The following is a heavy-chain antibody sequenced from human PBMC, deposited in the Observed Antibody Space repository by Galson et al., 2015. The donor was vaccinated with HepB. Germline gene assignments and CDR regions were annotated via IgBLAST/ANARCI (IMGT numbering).Heavy chain of an antibody. V-gene: IGHV3-49*03. CDR1: GFTFGDYA. CDR2: IRSKTYGGTT. CDR3: SRVALTGIRGSDY. J-gene: IGHJ4*02. Sequence: SLRLSCATSGFTFGDYAMSWFRQPPGKGLEWVGFIRSKTYGGTTEDAASVKGRFTISRDDSKSTAYLQMSSLKIEDTAVYYCSRVALTGIRGSDYWGQGTLVTVSS. D-gene: IGHD1-20*01.